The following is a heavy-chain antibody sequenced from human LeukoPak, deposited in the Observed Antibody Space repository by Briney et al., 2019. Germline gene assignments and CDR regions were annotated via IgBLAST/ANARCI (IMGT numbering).Heavy chain of an antibody. CDR3: ASGGSSGPFVY. CDR2: ISAYTGNT. Sequence: GASVKVSCKASGYTFTSYGISWVRQTPGQGLEWMGWISAYTGNTNYAQKLQGRVTMTTDTSTSTAYMELRSLRSDDAAVYYCASGGSSGPFVYWGQGTLVTVSS. CDR1: GYTFTSYG. J-gene: IGHJ4*02. D-gene: IGHD6-19*01. V-gene: IGHV1-18*01.